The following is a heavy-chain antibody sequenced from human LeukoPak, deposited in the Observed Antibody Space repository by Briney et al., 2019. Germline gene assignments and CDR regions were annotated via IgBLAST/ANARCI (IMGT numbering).Heavy chain of an antibody. CDR1: GGSISSSSYY. CDR3: ARLQQLVGKGEFDY. CDR2: IYYSGST. J-gene: IGHJ4*02. Sequence: SETLSLTCTVSGGSISSSSYYWGWIRQPPGKGLEWIGSIYYSGSTYYNPSLKSRVTISVDTSKNQFSLKLSSVTAADTAVYYCARLQQLVGKGEFDYWGQGTLVTVSS. D-gene: IGHD6-13*01. V-gene: IGHV4-39*07.